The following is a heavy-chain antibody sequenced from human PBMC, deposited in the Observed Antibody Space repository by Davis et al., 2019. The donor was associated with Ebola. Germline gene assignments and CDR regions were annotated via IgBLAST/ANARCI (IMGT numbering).Heavy chain of an antibody. CDR2: INHSGST. CDR3: ARDQKGYIVVVPAATTRYNWFDP. D-gene: IGHD2-2*01. J-gene: IGHJ5*02. CDR1: GGSFSGYY. V-gene: IGHV4-34*01. Sequence: MPSETLSLTCAVYGGSFSGYYWSWIRPPPGKGLEWVGEINHSGSTNYNPSLKSRVTISVDTSKNQFSLKLSSVTAADTAVYYCARDQKGYIVVVPAATTRYNWFDPWGQGTLVTVSS.